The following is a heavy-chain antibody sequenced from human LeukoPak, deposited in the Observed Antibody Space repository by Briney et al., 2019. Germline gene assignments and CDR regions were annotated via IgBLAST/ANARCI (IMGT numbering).Heavy chain of an antibody. CDR2: FAPEDGKT. D-gene: IGHD3-10*01. Sequence: GASVMVSCKVSGYTLAELAMHWVRQAPGKGLEWMGGFAPEDGKTIYAQKFQGRVTMTEDTFTDIAYMQLNFLRSEDTAVYYCATDSTIVRGVMDCGQGTLVTVSS. V-gene: IGHV1-24*01. J-gene: IGHJ4*02. CDR3: ATDSTIVRGVMD. CDR1: GYTLAELA.